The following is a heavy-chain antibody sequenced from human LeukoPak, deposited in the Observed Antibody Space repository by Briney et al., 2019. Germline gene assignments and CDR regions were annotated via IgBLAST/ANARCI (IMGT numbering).Heavy chain of an antibody. J-gene: IGHJ4*02. V-gene: IGHV3-21*01. CDR3: AGDWGSGSYLHH. D-gene: IGHD3-10*01. CDR2: LSSSSSYI. Sequence: GGSLRLSCAASGFTFSSFGMNWVRQAPGKGLEWVSSLSSSSSYIYYADSVKGRFTISRDNAKNSLYLQMNSLRAEDTAVYYCAGDWGSGSYLHHWGQGTLVTVSS. CDR1: GFTFSSFG.